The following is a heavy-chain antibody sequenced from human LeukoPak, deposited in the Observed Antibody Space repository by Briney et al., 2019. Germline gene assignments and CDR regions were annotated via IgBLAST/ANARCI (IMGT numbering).Heavy chain of an antibody. D-gene: IGHD3-10*01. Sequence: GGSLRLSCAASGFTFSSYWMSWVRQAPGKGLEWVANIKQDGSEKYYVDSVKGRFTISRDNAKNSLYLQMNSLRAEDTAVYYCARGINGSGSYGYYYYYYYMDVWGKGTTVTVSS. J-gene: IGHJ6*03. CDR2: IKQDGSEK. CDR1: GFTFSSYW. V-gene: IGHV3-7*01. CDR3: ARGINGSGSYGYYYYYYYMDV.